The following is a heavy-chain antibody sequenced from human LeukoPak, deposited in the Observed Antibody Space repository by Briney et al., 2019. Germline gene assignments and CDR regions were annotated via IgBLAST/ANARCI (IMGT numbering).Heavy chain of an antibody. V-gene: IGHV3-66*01. CDR2: IYSGGST. CDR1: GFTVSSNY. CDR3: ARGGSGWNLYDY. D-gene: IGHD6-19*01. Sequence: GGSLRLSCAASGFTVSSNYMSWVRRAPGKGLEWVSVIYSGGSTYYADSVKGRFTISRDNSKNTLYLQMNSLRAEDTAVYYCARGGSGWNLYDYWGQGTLVTVSS. J-gene: IGHJ4*02.